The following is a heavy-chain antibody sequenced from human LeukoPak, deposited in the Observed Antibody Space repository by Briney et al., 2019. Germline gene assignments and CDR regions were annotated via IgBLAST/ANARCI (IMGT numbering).Heavy chain of an antibody. CDR2: IYYSGST. D-gene: IGHD6-19*01. J-gene: IGHJ4*02. CDR1: GGSISSYY. CDR3: AREGSGRSPLDY. V-gene: IGHV4-59*01. Sequence: SETLSLTCTVSGGSISSYYWSWIRQPPGKGLEWIGYIYYSGSTNYNPSLKSRVTISVDTSKNQFSLKLSSVTAADTAVYYCAREGSGRSPLDYWGQGTLVTVSS.